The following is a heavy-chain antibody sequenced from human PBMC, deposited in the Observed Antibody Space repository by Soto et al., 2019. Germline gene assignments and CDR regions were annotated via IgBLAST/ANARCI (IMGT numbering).Heavy chain of an antibody. D-gene: IGHD6-13*01. CDR1: GFTFSSYG. CDR3: AREGISSSFDP. CDR2: IWYDGSNK. J-gene: IGHJ5*02. V-gene: IGHV3-33*01. Sequence: QVQLVESGGGVVQPGRSLRLSCAASGFTFSSYGMHWVRQAPGKGLEWVAVIWYDGSNKYYADSVKGRFTISRDNSKNTLYLQMNRLRAEDTAVYYCAREGISSSFDPWGQGTLVTVSS.